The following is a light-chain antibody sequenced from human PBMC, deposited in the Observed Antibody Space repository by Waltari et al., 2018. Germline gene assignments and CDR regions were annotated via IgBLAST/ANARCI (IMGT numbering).Light chain of an antibody. J-gene: IGKJ4*01. Sequence: EIVLTQSPATLSLSPGERATFSCRASQSVSSFLAWYQQKHGQAPRLLIYDASNRATGIPARFSGSGSGTDFTLTISSLEPEDFAVYYCQQRGNWPLTFGGGTKVEIK. CDR3: QQRGNWPLT. CDR1: QSVSSF. CDR2: DAS. V-gene: IGKV3-11*01.